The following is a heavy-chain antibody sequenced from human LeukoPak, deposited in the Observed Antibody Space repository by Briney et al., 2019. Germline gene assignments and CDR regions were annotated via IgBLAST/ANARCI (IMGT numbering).Heavy chain of an antibody. CDR1: GYTFTSYY. J-gene: IGHJ5*02. D-gene: IGHD6-13*01. CDR2: INPNSGGT. V-gene: IGHV1-2*02. Sequence: GASVKVSCKASGYTFTSYYMHWVRQAPGQGLEWIGWINPNSGGTNYAQKFQGRVTMTRDTSISTAYMELSRLRSDDTAVYYCARDLDPTAAAVPNWFDPWDQGTLVTVSS. CDR3: ARDLDPTAAAVPNWFDP.